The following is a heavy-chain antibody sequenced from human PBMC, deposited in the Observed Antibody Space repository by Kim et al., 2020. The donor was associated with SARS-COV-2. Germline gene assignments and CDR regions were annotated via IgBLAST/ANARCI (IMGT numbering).Heavy chain of an antibody. D-gene: IGHD3-22*01. V-gene: IGHV1-2*02. CDR3: ARDRLMDYDSSGYYYYYYGMDV. CDR2: INPNSGGT. Sequence: ASVKVSCKASGYTFTGYYMHWVRQAPGQGLEWMGWINPNSGGTNYAQKFQGRVTMTRDTSISTAYMELSRLRSDDTAMYYCARDRLMDYDSSGYYYYYYGMDVWGQGTTVTVSS. J-gene: IGHJ6*02. CDR1: GYTFTGYY.